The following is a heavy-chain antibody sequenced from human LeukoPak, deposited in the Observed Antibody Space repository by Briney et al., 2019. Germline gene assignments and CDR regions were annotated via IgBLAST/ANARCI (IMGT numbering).Heavy chain of an antibody. CDR1: GGSISSYY. V-gene: IGHV4-59*01. J-gene: IGHJ3*02. CDR2: IYYSGST. D-gene: IGHD3-22*01. Sequence: SETLSLTCTVSGGSISSYYWSWIRQPPGKGLEWIGYIYYSGSTNYNPSLKSRVTISVDTSKNQFSLKLSSVTAADTAVYYCARDYYDSSEGARDAFDIWGQGTMVSVSS. CDR3: ARDYYDSSEGARDAFDI.